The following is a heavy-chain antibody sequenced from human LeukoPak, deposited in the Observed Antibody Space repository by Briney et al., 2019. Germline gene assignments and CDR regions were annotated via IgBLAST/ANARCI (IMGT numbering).Heavy chain of an antibody. V-gene: IGHV3-74*01. CDR2: IDPDGITT. CDR1: GFTFSSSR. CDR3: ASHGVAARQFDY. Sequence: PGGSLRLSCAASGFTFSSSRMHWVRQAPGKGLVWVSRIDPDGITTIYADSVEGRFTISRDNAKNTLYLQMNSLRVEDTAVYYCASHGVAARQFDYWGQGTLVTVSS. D-gene: IGHD3-3*01. J-gene: IGHJ4*02.